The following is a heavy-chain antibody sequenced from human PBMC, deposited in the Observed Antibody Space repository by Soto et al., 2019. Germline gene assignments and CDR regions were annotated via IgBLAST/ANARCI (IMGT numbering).Heavy chain of an antibody. Sequence: GSVKVSCKASGYTFTGYYMHWVRQAPGQGLEWMGWINPNSGGTNFAQKFQGWVTMTRDTSISTAYMELSRLRSDDTAVYYCARDNHGVPAAPRDYYYGMDVWGQGTTVTVSS. CDR2: INPNSGGT. J-gene: IGHJ6*02. D-gene: IGHD2-2*01. V-gene: IGHV1-2*04. CDR3: ARDNHGVPAAPRDYYYGMDV. CDR1: GYTFTGYY.